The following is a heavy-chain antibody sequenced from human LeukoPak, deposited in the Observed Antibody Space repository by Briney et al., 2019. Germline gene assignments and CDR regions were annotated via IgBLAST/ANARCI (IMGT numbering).Heavy chain of an antibody. J-gene: IGHJ4*02. CDR3: ARDGSLNTNFDY. D-gene: IGHD2-15*01. CDR2: TKPDGSAE. V-gene: IGHV3-7*01. Sequence: GGSLRLSCAASGFTFRNYWMGWVRQAPGKGPEWVANTKPDGSAEYYADSVRGRFTTSRDNANNLLYLQMNRLRAEDTAVYYCARDGSLNTNFDYWGQGTLVTDSS. CDR1: GFTFRNYW.